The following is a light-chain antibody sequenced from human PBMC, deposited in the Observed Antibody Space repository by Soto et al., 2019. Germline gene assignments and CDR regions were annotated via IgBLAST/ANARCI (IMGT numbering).Light chain of an antibody. Sequence: EIVLTQSPATLSLSPGDRATLSCRASHSVGSLLAWYQQKPGQAPRLLIYFASNRATGIPPRFSGSGSGTDFTLTIDSLAPEDFALFYCQQRSAWPWTFGQGTRVEIK. J-gene: IGKJ1*01. CDR2: FAS. CDR3: QQRSAWPWT. CDR1: HSVGSL. V-gene: IGKV3-11*01.